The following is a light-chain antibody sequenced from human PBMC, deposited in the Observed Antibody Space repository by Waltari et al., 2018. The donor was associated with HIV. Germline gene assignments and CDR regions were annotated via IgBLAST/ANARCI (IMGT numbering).Light chain of an antibody. Sequence: QSALTQPASVSGSIGQSITISCTGTSSDVGSYNLVSWYQHHPGKAPKLIIYEGYKRPSGVSIRFSGSKSGKRASLTVSGLQAEDEADYYCCSYAGSSIPFGGGTKLTVL. V-gene: IGLV2-23*01. J-gene: IGLJ2*01. CDR3: CSYAGSSIP. CDR2: EGY. CDR1: SSDVGSYNL.